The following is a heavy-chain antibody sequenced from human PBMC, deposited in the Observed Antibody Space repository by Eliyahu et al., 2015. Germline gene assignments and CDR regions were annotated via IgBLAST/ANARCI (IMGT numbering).Heavy chain of an antibody. CDR1: VFTFSSXG. CDR2: IWYDGSNK. CDR3: ARDWXGMDV. Sequence: QVQLVEXGXGVVQPGRSLRXXCAXSVFTFSSXGMHWVRQAPGKGLEWVAVIWYDGSNKYYADSVKGRFTISRDNSKNTLYLQMNSLRAEDTAVYYCARDWXGMDVWGKGTTVTVSS. D-gene: IGHD1-1*01. J-gene: IGHJ6*04. V-gene: IGHV3-33*01.